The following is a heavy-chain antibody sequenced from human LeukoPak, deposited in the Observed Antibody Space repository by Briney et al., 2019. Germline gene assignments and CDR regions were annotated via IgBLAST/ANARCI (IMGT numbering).Heavy chain of an antibody. CDR3: AKGSHSTGWFYFDY. CDR2: ISGSGDKT. J-gene: IGHJ4*02. V-gene: IGHV3-23*01. CDR1: GFSFNGYA. Sequence: GGSLRLSCAASGFSFNGYAMTWVRQAPGKGLEWVSVISGSGDKTYYADSVKGRFTISRDNSKNTLYLQMHSLRAEDTAKYYCAKGSHSTGWFYFDYWGQGTLVTVSS. D-gene: IGHD2/OR15-2a*01.